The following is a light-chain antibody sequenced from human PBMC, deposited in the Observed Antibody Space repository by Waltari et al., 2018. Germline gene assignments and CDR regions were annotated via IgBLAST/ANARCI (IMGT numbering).Light chain of an antibody. CDR1: QSITSN. CDR2: GAS. Sequence: TQFPATLSLSPGESATLFCRGSQSITSNLAWYQPTPGQAPRLLMYGASIRAPGIPARVSGSGSGTEFTLTISSLQSEDCAVYYCHQYNNWPGTFGQGTKLEIK. V-gene: IGKV3-15*01. CDR3: HQYNNWPGT. J-gene: IGKJ2*02.